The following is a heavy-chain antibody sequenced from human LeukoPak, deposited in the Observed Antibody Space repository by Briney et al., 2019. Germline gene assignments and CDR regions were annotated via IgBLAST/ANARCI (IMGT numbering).Heavy chain of an antibody. D-gene: IGHD1-26*01. CDR1: GGSISSSSDY. CDR2: IYYRGST. CDR3: ANSGSYFRDAFDI. Sequence: PSETLSLTCTVSGGSISSSSDYWGWIRQPPGKGLEWIGYIYYRGSTYYSPSLKSRVTISVDASKNQFSLRLSSVTAADTAVYYCANSGSYFRDAFDIWGQGTMVTVSS. V-gene: IGHV4-39*07. J-gene: IGHJ3*02.